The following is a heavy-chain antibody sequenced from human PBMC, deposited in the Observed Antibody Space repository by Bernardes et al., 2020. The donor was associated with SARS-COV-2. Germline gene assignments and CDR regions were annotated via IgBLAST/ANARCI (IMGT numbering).Heavy chain of an antibody. D-gene: IGHD3-10*01. J-gene: IGHJ4*02. CDR3: ARVTNFFRGSGADF. Sequence: ASVKVSCKASGYTFTAHYIHWVRQAPGQGLEFMGWFNPQTGFRSPAQGFKDRVVMTRDTSTSTAYMEMPNLRSDDTATYYCARVTNFFRGSGADFWGQGTLVIVSS. CDR1: GYTFTAHY. CDR2: FNPQTGFR. V-gene: IGHV1-2*02.